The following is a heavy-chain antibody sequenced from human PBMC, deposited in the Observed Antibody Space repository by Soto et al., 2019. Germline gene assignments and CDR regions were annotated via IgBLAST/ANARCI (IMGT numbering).Heavy chain of an antibody. J-gene: IGHJ6*02. V-gene: IGHV3-30-3*01. CDR1: GFTFSTYA. Sequence: GGSLRLSCAASGFTFSTYAMHWVRQAPGKGLEWVAVISYDGSNKYYAESVKGRFTISRDNSKNTLFLQLNSLRAEDTAVYSCASGGIIWSAPNYYYGMDVWGQGTTVTVSS. D-gene: IGHD3-3*01. CDR3: ASGGIIWSAPNYYYGMDV. CDR2: ISYDGSNK.